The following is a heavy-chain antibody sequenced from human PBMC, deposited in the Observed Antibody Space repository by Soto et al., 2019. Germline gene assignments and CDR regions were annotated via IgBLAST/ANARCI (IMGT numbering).Heavy chain of an antibody. CDR1: GDSGGFISSSSYH. J-gene: IGHJ6*02. CDR2: ISHGGSS. V-gene: IGHV4-39*07. CDR3: ARPYYYYGMDV. Sequence: SETLSLTCTVSGDSGGFISSSSYHWGWIRQPPGKGLEWIGEISHGGSSSYNPSLKSRVTISMDKSKSQFSLNLSSVTAADTAVYYCARPYYYYGMDVWGQGTTVTVSS.